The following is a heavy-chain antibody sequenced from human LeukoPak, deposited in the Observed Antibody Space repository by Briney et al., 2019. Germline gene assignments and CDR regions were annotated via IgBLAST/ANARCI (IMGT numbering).Heavy chain of an antibody. V-gene: IGHV4-31*03. D-gene: IGHD3-22*01. CDR3: SRGLDSRKLGY. CDR2: IHPSGML. CDR1: GPSFSSCDQY. J-gene: IGHJ4*02. Sequence: PSETLSLTCTVSGPSFSSCDQYWHWIRQSPGKALEWIGSIHPSGMLYNNPSLESRVTISIDTSKNQFSLNLNSVTAADTAVYFCSRGLDSRKLGYWGQGTLVTVSS.